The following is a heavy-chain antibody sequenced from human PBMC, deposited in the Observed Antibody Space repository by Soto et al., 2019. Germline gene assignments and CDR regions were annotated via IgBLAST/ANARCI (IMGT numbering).Heavy chain of an antibody. V-gene: IGHV3-48*03. Sequence: VGSLRLSCAASGFTFSRYEMNWVRQAPGKGLEWISYISASSYTIYYADSAKGRFTISRDNAKNTLYLQMNSLRGEDTAVYYCARDSGYSVNDYWGQGTLVTVSS. CDR1: GFTFSRYE. CDR3: ARDSGYSVNDY. J-gene: IGHJ4*02. CDR2: ISASSYTI. D-gene: IGHD3-22*01.